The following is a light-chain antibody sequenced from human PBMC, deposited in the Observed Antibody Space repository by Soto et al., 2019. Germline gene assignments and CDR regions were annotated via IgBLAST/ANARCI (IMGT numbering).Light chain of an antibody. V-gene: IGKV1-13*02. CDR2: AAS. CDR3: QQFNSYVIT. CDR1: QYITSA. Sequence: AIQLTQSPSSLSASVGARVTITCRASQYITSALAWYQQKPGKAPNLLIYAASSLKSGVPSRFSGSGSGTDFTLTISSLQPEDFATYYCQQFNSYVITFGQGTRLETK. J-gene: IGKJ5*01.